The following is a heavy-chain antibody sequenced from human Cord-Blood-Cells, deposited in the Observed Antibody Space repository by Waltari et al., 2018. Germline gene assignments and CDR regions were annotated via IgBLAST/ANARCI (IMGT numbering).Heavy chain of an antibody. CDR1: GYTFTSYA. CDR3: ARDRDVLLWFRELLGSFDFDY. CDR2: INAGNGNT. V-gene: IGHV1-3*01. D-gene: IGHD3-10*01. Sequence: QVQLVQSGAEVKKPGASVKVSCKASGYTFTSYAMHWVHQAPGQRLEWMGWINAGNGNTKYSQKFQGRVTITRDTSASTAYMELSSLGSEDTAVYYCARDRDVLLWFRELLGSFDFDYWGQGTLVTVSS. J-gene: IGHJ4*02.